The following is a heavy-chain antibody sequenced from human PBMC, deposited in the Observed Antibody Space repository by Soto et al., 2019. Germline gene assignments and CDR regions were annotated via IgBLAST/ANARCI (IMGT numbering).Heavy chain of an antibody. CDR1: GGTFSSYA. Sequence: ASVKVSCKASGGTFSSYAISWVRQAPGQGLEWMGGIIPIFGTANYAQKFQGRVTITADESTSTAYMELSSLRSEDTAVYYCARVQGAVVATTDNLMGYYYYGMDVWGQGTTVTVSS. V-gene: IGHV1-69*13. D-gene: IGHD5-12*01. CDR2: IIPIFGTA. CDR3: ARVQGAVVATTDNLMGYYYYGMDV. J-gene: IGHJ6*02.